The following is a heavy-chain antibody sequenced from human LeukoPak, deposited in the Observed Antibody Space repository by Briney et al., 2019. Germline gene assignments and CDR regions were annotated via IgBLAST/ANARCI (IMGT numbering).Heavy chain of an antibody. Sequence: SETLSLTCAVYGGSFSGYYWSWIRQPPGKGLEWIGEINHSGSTNYNPSLKSRVTMSVDTSKNQFSLKLSSVTAADTAVYYCARVDRYSSGYFLGFSFDYWGQGTLVTVSS. D-gene: IGHD3-22*01. CDR1: GGSFSGYY. J-gene: IGHJ4*02. CDR2: INHSGST. V-gene: IGHV4-34*01. CDR3: ARVDRYSSGYFLGFSFDY.